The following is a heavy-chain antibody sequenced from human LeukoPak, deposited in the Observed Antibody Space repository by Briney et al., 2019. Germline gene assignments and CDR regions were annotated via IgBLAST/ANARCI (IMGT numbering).Heavy chain of an antibody. CDR1: GFTFSYYY. J-gene: IGHJ4*02. V-gene: IGHV3-11*01. CDR3: ARDHSPYYYDSSGYYLDY. D-gene: IGHD3-22*01. CDR2: ISSSGSTI. Sequence: GSLRLSCAASGFTFSYYYMSWIRQAPGKGLEWVSYISSSGSTIYYADSVKGRFTISRDNAKNSLYLQMNSLRAEDTAVYYCARDHSPYYYDSSGYYLDYWGQGTLVTVSS.